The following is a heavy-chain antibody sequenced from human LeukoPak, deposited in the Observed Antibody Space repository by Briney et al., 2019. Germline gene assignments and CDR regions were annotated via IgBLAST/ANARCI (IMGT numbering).Heavy chain of an antibody. CDR2: IYTSGST. CDR1: GGSISSYY. J-gene: IGHJ5*02. D-gene: IGHD3-10*01. Sequence: SETLSLTCTLSGGSISSYYWSWIRQPAGEGLEWIGRIYTSGSTNYNPSLKSRVTMSVDTSKNQFSLKLSSVTAADTAVYYCARDLLWFGEPFDPWGQGTLVTVSS. CDR3: ARDLLWFGEPFDP. V-gene: IGHV4-4*07.